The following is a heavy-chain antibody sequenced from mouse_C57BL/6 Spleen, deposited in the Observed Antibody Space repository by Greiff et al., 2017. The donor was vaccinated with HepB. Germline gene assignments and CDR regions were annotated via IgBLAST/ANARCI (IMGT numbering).Heavy chain of an antibody. CDR2: IDPSDSYT. Sequence: VQLQQPGAELVKPGASVKLSCKASGYTFTSYWMQWVKQRPGQGLEWIGEIDPSDSYTNYNQKFKGKATLTVDTSYSTAYMQLSSLTSEDSAVYYCARTFITTVVATRRYFDVWGKGTTVTVSS. CDR3: ARTFITTVVATRRYFDV. CDR1: GYTFTSYW. D-gene: IGHD1-1*01. J-gene: IGHJ1*03. V-gene: IGHV1-50*01.